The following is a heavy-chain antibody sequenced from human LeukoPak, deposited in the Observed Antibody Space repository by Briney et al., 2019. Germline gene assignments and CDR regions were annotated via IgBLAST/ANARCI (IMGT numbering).Heavy chain of an antibody. CDR1: GFTFSSYA. CDR2: ISGSGGNT. CDR3: AKGPGPYYDFWSGSN. V-gene: IGHV3-23*01. J-gene: IGHJ4*02. Sequence: GGSLRLSCAASGFTFSSYAMSWVRQAPGKGLEWVSGISGSGGNTYYADSVKGRFTISRDNFRNTLYLQMNSLRVEDTAVYYCAKGPGPYYDFWSGSNWGQGTLVTVSS. D-gene: IGHD3-3*01.